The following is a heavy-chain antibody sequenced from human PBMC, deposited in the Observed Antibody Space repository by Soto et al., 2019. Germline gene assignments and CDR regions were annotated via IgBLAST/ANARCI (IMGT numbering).Heavy chain of an antibody. V-gene: IGHV4-59*01. Sequence: SETLSLTCTVSGGSISSYYWSWIRQPPGKGLEWIGYIYYSGSTNYNPSLKSRVTISVDTSKNQFSLKLSSVTAADTAVYYCAGGGVPLFDYWGQGTLVTVSS. CDR2: IYYSGST. J-gene: IGHJ4*02. CDR1: GGSISSYY. CDR3: AGGGVPLFDY. D-gene: IGHD3-10*01.